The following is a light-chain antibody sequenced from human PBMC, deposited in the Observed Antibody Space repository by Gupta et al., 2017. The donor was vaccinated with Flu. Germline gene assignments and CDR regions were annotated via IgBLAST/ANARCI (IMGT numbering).Light chain of an antibody. J-gene: IGKJ1*01. CDR1: EGLVYSDGHTY. CDR2: EVS. V-gene: IGKV2-30*01. CDR3: KQDSSWPFV. Sequence: DVVLTQSPLSLPVTLGQPASLSCRSSEGLVYSDGHTYLHWFQERPGQSPSRLMYEVSHRETGVPDRFSGSGSGTEFTLTISRLEAEDFGVYYCKQDSSWPFVFGRGTKVEI.